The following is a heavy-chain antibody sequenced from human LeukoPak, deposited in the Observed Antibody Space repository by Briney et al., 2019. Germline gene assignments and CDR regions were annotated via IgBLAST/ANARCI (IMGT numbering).Heavy chain of an antibody. CDR1: GFTFSNFA. D-gene: IGHD6-13*01. Sequence: PGGSLRLSCAAPGFTFSNFAMMWVRQAPGAGLQWVSTITGYGATSYADSVRGRFTIFRDTSMNTLFLQMNSLGAEDTAVYYCAKGAAAGKVDWFDPWGQGTLVTVSS. CDR3: AKGAAAGKVDWFDP. J-gene: IGHJ5*02. CDR2: ITGYGAT. V-gene: IGHV3-23*01.